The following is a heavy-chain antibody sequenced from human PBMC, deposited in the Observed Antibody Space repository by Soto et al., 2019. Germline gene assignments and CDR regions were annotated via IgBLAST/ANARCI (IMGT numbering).Heavy chain of an antibody. CDR3: ARDSYTRY. D-gene: IGHD4-4*01. V-gene: IGHV3-66*01. Sequence: GGSLRLSCAASGFIVSTSYMSWVRQAPGKGLEWVSIIYNDGSTYYADSVKGRFPVSRDDSKITLYLEILSLRAEDTAVYYCARDSYTRYWGQGTLVTVSS. CDR1: GFIVSTSY. J-gene: IGHJ4*02. CDR2: IYNDGST.